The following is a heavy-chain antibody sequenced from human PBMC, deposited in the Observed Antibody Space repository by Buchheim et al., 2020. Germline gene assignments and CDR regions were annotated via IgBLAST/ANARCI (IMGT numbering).Heavy chain of an antibody. Sequence: QVQLVQSGAEVKKPGASVKVSCKASGYRFTKHYMHWVRQAPGQGPEWMGIINPSGDTTTYAQKFQGRVTMTRNTSTNTDYMELSSLRYEDTAVYYCARDSGNWCLDPWGQGTL. J-gene: IGHJ5*02. D-gene: IGHD6-13*01. CDR3: ARDSGNWCLDP. CDR2: INPSGDTT. CDR1: GYRFTKHY. V-gene: IGHV1-46*01.